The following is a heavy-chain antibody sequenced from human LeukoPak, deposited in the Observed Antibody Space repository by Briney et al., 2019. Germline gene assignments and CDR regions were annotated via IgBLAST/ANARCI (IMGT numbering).Heavy chain of an antibody. V-gene: IGHV3-7*01. CDR3: ARDGNEYSSSSSDFDY. CDR2: IKQDGSEK. Sequence: GGSLRLSCAASGFTFSSYWMSWVRQAPGKGLEWVANIKQDGSEKYYVDSVKGRFTISRDNAKNSLYLQMNSLRAEDTAVYYCARDGNEYSSSSSDFDYWGQGTLVTVSS. D-gene: IGHD6-6*01. CDR1: GFTFSSYW. J-gene: IGHJ4*02.